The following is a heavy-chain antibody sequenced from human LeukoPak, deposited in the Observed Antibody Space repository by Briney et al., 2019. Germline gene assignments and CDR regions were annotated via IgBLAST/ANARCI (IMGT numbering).Heavy chain of an antibody. J-gene: IGHJ6*03. V-gene: IGHV4-4*07. CDR2: IYTSGST. D-gene: IGHD3-22*01. Sequence: SETMSLTCTVSGGSISSYYWSWIRQPAGKGLEWIGRIYTSGSTNYNPSLKSRVTMSVDTSKNQFSLKLSSVTAADTAVYYCARASYYYDSSGYLSDYYYYYYMDVWGKGTTVTVSS. CDR1: GGSISSYY. CDR3: ARASYYYDSSGYLSDYYYYYYMDV.